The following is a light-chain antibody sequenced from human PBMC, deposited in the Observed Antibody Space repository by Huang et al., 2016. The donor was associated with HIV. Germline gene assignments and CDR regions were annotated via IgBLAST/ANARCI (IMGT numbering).Light chain of an antibody. CDR1: QDISRY. Sequence: DIQMTQSPSSLSASVGDSVTFSCRASQDISRYLAWFQQRPGKAPKSLIYATSGLHTGVPSRFSGNVSGTDFSLTITSLQPEDFATYYCQQYNNYPHTFGQGTRLDIK. V-gene: IGKV1-16*01. J-gene: IGKJ5*01. CDR2: ATS. CDR3: QQYNNYPHT.